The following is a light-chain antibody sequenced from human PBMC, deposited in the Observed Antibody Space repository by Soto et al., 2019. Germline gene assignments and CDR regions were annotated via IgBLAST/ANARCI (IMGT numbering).Light chain of an antibody. CDR2: TTS. V-gene: IGKV1-39*01. CDR1: QFISTY. CDR3: QQSYSTPIT. Sequence: DIQMTQSPSSLSASVGDTVTITCRPSQFISTYLNWYQQKPGKAPNLLIYTTSSLHSGVPSRFSGSGSGTDFTLTISSLQPDDFATYYCQQSYSTPITFGQGTRLDIK. J-gene: IGKJ5*01.